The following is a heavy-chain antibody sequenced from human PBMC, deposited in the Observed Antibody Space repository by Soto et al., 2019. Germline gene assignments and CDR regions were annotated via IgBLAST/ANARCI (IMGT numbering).Heavy chain of an antibody. D-gene: IGHD1-1*01. J-gene: IGHJ4*02. Sequence: HPGGSLRLSCAASGFTFSSYWMSWVRQAPGKGLEWVANIKQDGSEKYYVDSVKGRFTISRDNAKNSLYLQMNSLRAEDTAVYYCAVHLRQPNYYFDYWGQGTLVTVYS. CDR2: IKQDGSEK. CDR3: AVHLRQPNYYFDY. CDR1: GFTFSSYW. V-gene: IGHV3-7*01.